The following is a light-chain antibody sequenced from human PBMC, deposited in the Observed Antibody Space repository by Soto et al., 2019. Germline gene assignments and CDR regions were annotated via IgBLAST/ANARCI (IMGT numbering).Light chain of an antibody. CDR3: QQRSNWPYT. J-gene: IGKJ2*01. CDR1: QSVSKF. Sequence: EILLTQSPATLSLSPGDRATLSCRASQSVSKFLAWYQQKSGQAPRLLIYDASNRATDIPPRFSGSGSGTDFTLTISSLEPEDFAVYYCQQRSNWPYTFGQGTKLDIK. V-gene: IGKV3-11*01. CDR2: DAS.